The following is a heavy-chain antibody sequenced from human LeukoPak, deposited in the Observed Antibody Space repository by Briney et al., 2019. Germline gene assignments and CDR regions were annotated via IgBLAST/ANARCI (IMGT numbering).Heavy chain of an antibody. J-gene: IGHJ6*02. CDR3: ARDPTPRYCSGGSCYTHYGMDV. V-gene: IGHV3-21*01. CDR1: ESTLRTNT. D-gene: IGHD2-15*01. Sequence: GGPRRPPGAALESTLRTNTMTWVRQAPGKGLEWFSSIIISSSNISYADSVKGRLTISRDNAKNSLYLQMNSLRAEDTAVYYCARDPTPRYCSGGSCYTHYGMDVWGQGTTVTVSS. CDR2: IIISSSNI.